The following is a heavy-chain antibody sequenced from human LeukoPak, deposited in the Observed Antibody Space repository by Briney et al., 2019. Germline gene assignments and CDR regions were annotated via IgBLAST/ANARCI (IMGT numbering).Heavy chain of an antibody. D-gene: IGHD5-24*01. J-gene: IGHJ3*02. CDR3: ARIRGGYNDAYDI. Sequence: GASVKVSCKASGYTFTGYYMHWVRQAPGQGLEWMGWINPNSGGTNYAQKFQGRVTMTRDTSISTVYMELSSLRSEDTAIYYCARIRGGYNDAYDIWGQGTVVTVPS. V-gene: IGHV1-2*02. CDR2: INPNSGGT. CDR1: GYTFTGYY.